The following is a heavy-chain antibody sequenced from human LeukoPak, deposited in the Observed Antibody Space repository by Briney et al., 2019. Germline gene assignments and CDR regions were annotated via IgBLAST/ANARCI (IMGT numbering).Heavy chain of an antibody. D-gene: IGHD6-13*01. V-gene: IGHV4-38-2*01. CDR1: GYSISSGYY. CDR2: IYHSGST. CDR3: ARISSSWTGFDY. Sequence: SETLSLTCAVSGYSISSGYYWGWIRQPPGKGLEWIGSIYHSGSTYCNPSVKSRVTISVDTSKNQFSLKLSSVTAADTAVYYCARISSSWTGFDYWGQGTLVTVSS. J-gene: IGHJ4*02.